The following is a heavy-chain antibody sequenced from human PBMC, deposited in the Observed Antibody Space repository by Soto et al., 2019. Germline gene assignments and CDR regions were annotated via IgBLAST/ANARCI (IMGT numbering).Heavy chain of an antibody. J-gene: IGHJ1*01. Sequence: GASVKVSCKASGGTFSSYTISWVRQAPGQGLEWMGRIIPILGIANYAQKFQGRVTITADKSTSTAYMELSSLRSEDTAVYYCARDSHDILTGDSPYFQHWGQGTLVTVSS. V-gene: IGHV1-69*04. D-gene: IGHD3-9*01. CDR3: ARDSHDILTGDSPYFQH. CDR1: GGTFSSYT. CDR2: IIPILGIA.